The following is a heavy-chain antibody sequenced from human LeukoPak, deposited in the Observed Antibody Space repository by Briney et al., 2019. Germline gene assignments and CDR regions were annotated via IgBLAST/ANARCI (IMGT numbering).Heavy chain of an antibody. J-gene: IGHJ5*01. CDR1: GGSFSGYY. CDR2: IHYSGSS. D-gene: IGHD2-8*01. CDR3: ALAPNSNWFDF. V-gene: IGHV4-34*10. Sequence: PSETLSLTCAVYGGSFSGYYWSWIRQPPGKGLEWIGNIHYSGSSVYNPSLKSRGTISIDTSRRQFFLKLNSVTAADTAVYFCALAPNSNWFDFWGPGILVTVSS.